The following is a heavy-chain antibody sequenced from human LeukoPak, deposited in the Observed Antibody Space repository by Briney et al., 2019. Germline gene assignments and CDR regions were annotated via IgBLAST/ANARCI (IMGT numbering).Heavy chain of an antibody. CDR2: ISAYNGNT. Sequence: GASVKVSCTASGYTFTSYGISWVRQAPGQGLEWMGWISAYNGNTNYAQKLQGRVTMTTDTSTSTAYMELRSLRSDDTAVYYCARAGPYYYDGKPDYWGQGTLVTVSS. J-gene: IGHJ4*02. CDR1: GYTFTSYG. D-gene: IGHD3-22*01. V-gene: IGHV1-18*01. CDR3: ARAGPYYYDGKPDY.